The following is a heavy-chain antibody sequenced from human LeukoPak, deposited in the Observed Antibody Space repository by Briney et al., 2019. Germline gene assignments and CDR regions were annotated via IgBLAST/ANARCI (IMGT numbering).Heavy chain of an antibody. D-gene: IGHD1-1*01. V-gene: IGHV3-30*18. J-gene: IGHJ4*02. Sequence: GGSLRLSCALSGLTIRNYWMHWVRQAPGKGLEWVAVVSYDGSNKYYADSVKGRFTISRDNSKNTLSLQMSSLRAEDTAVYYCAKAETMTQRGYFDYWGQGTLVAVSS. CDR3: AKAETMTQRGYFDY. CDR1: GLTIRNYW. CDR2: VSYDGSNK.